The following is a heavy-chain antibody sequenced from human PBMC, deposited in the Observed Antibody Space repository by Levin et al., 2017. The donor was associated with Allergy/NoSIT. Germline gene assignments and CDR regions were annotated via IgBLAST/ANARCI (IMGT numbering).Heavy chain of an antibody. CDR3: AKDLYYYDSSGYYYGTPRAFDI. CDR1: GFTFSSYA. D-gene: IGHD3-22*01. CDR2: ISGSGGST. J-gene: IGHJ3*02. V-gene: IGHV3-23*01. Sequence: GGSLRLSCAASGFTFSSYAMSWVRQAPGKGLEWVSAISGSGGSTYYADSVKGRFTISRDNSKNTLYLQMNSLRAEDTAVYYCAKDLYYYDSSGYYYGTPRAFDIWGQGTMVTVSS.